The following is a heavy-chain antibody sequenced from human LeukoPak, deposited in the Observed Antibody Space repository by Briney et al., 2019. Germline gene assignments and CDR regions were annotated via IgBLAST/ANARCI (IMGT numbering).Heavy chain of an antibody. V-gene: IGHV1-2*02. CDR1: GYTFTGSY. D-gene: IGHD6-13*01. CDR2: INPNSGGT. CDR3: AREYHDSSSWSGVGNWFDP. J-gene: IGHJ5*02. Sequence: ASVKVSCTASGYTFTGSYIHWVRQAPGQGLEWMGWINPNSGGTNYAQKFQGRVTMTRDTSISTAYMELSRLRSDDTAVYYCAREYHDSSSWSGVGNWFDPWGQGTLVTVSS.